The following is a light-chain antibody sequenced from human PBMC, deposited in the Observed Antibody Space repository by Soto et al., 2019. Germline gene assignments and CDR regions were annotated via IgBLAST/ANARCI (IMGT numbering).Light chain of an antibody. CDR2: KTS. CDR1: RSFSTW. Sequence: IQMTQSPSTLSASVGDSVTITCRASRSFSTWLAWYQQKPGKAPNLLIFKTSNLQSGVPSRFSGSGSGSEFTLTISGLQPDDFATYYCLQYNSYPVTFGQGTKLEI. V-gene: IGKV1-5*03. CDR3: LQYNSYPVT. J-gene: IGKJ2*01.